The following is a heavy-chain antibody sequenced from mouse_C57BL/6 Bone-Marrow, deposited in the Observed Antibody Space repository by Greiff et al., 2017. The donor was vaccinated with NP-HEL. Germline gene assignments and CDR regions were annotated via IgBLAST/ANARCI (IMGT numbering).Heavy chain of an antibody. CDR2: ISYDGSN. Sequence: EVQLQQSGPGLVKPSQSLSLTCSVTGYSITSGYYWNWIRQFPGNKLEWMGYISYDGSNNYNPSLKNRISITRDTSKNQFFLKLNSVTTEDTATYYCARRFIYYAYFDYWGQGTTLTVSS. D-gene: IGHD2-1*01. CDR1: GYSITSGYY. V-gene: IGHV3-6*01. CDR3: ARRFIYYAYFDY. J-gene: IGHJ2*01.